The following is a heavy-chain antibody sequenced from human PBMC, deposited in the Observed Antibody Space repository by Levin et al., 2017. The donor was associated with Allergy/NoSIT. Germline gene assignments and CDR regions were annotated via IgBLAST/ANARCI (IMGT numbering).Heavy chain of an antibody. D-gene: IGHD5-12*01. J-gene: IGHJ6*03. CDR2: ISGSGEKT. Sequence: AGGSLRLSCAASGFMFSSFAMTWVRQTPGKGLDWVSSISGSGEKTHYADSVKGRFTISRDNSRNMVYLDMNRLSADDTALYYCTRGYSGFGSYYFYMGVWGQGTTVLVSS. CDR1: GFMFSSFA. CDR3: TRGYSGFGSYYFYMGV. V-gene: IGHV3-23*01.